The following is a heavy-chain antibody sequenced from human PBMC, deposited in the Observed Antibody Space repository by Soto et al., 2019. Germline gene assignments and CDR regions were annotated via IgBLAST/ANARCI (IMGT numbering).Heavy chain of an antibody. CDR1: GFTFSSYG. Sequence: QVQLVESGGGVVQPGRSLRLSCAASGFTFSSYGMHWVRRAPGKGLEWVAVISYDGSNKYYADSVKGRFTISRDNSKNTLYLQMNSLRAEDTAVYYCAKPLDYYDSSGAVDYWGQGTLVTVSS. D-gene: IGHD3-22*01. CDR3: AKPLDYYDSSGAVDY. V-gene: IGHV3-30*18. CDR2: ISYDGSNK. J-gene: IGHJ4*02.